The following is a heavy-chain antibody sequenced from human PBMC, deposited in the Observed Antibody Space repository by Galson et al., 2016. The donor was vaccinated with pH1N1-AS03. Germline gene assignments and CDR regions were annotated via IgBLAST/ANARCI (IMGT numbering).Heavy chain of an antibody. CDR3: TRDLNWDNA. CDR1: GFRFIDYW. CDR2: IDQDGSEK. Sequence: SLRLSCAASGFRFIDYWMTWVRQAPGKGLEWVANIDQDGSEKYYMDSVEGRFTISRDNAKNSLSLQMNSLRSEDTAVYYCTRDLNWDNAWGQGTLVTVSS. V-gene: IGHV3-7*01. J-gene: IGHJ5*02.